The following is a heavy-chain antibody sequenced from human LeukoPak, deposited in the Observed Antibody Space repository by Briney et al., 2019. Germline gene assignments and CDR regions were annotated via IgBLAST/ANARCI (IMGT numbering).Heavy chain of an antibody. CDR1: GYTFTSYD. V-gene: IGHV1-8*01. CDR2: MNPNSGNT. CDR3: ARVRSSWYGYYYYGMDV. J-gene: IGHJ6*02. Sequence: ASVKVSCKASGYTFTSYDINWVRQATGQGLEWMGWMNPNSGNTGYAQKFQGRVTMTRNISISTAYMELSSLRSEDTAVYYCARVRSSWYGYYYYGMDVWGQGTTVTVSS. D-gene: IGHD6-13*01.